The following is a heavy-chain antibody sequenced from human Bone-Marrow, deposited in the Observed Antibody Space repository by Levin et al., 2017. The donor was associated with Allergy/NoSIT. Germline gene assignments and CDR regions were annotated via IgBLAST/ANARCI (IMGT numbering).Heavy chain of an antibody. CDR3: ARAQGATLEYYFDS. Sequence: ASVKVSCKGSGDTFNNYIITWVRQAPGQGLEWMGRLIPLVDTPNYAQKFQGRVTITAHRSSSTVYIDLSSLESEDTAVYYCARAQGATLEYYFDSWGQGTLVTVSS. V-gene: IGHV1-69*08. J-gene: IGHJ4*02. CDR2: LIPLVDTP. D-gene: IGHD1-1*01. CDR1: GDTFNNYI.